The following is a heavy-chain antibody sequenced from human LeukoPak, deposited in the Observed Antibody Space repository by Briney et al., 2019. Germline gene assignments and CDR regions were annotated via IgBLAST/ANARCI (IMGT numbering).Heavy chain of an antibody. CDR3: ARDPPDY. V-gene: IGHV3-48*03. J-gene: IGHJ4*02. CDR2: ILNSGATT. Sequence: PRGSPRLSCAASGFTFSSYEMNWVRQAPGKGLEWVSYILNSGATTYYADSVKGRFTISRDNAKNSLYLQMNSLRAEDTGVYYCARDPPDYWGQGILVSVSS. CDR1: GFTFSSYE.